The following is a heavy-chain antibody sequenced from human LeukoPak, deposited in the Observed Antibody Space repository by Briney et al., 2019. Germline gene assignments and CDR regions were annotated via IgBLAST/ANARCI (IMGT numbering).Heavy chain of an antibody. CDR1: GYTLTELS. D-gene: IGHD2-15*01. Sequence: VASVKVSCKVSGYTLTELSMHWVRQAPGKGLEWMGGFDPEDGETIYAQKFQGRVTMTEDTSTDTAYMELSSLRSEDTAVYYCARVSRRAVDFDYWGQGTLVTVSS. J-gene: IGHJ4*02. V-gene: IGHV1-24*01. CDR3: ARVSRRAVDFDY. CDR2: FDPEDGET.